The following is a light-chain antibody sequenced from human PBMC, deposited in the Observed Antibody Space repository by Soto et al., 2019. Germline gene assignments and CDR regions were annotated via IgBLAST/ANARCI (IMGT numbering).Light chain of an antibody. CDR3: SSYTSSSTYV. CDR2: DVS. V-gene: IGLV2-14*03. Sequence: QSALTQPASVSGSPGQSIAISCTGTSSEVGGYNYVSWYQQHPGKAPKLMIYDVSNRPSGVSNRFSGSKSGNTASLSISWLQAEDEADYYCSSYTSSSTYVFGTGTKVTGL. J-gene: IGLJ1*01. CDR1: SSEVGGYNY.